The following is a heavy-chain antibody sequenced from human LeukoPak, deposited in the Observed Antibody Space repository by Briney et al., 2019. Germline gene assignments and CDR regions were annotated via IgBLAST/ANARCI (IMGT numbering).Heavy chain of an antibody. CDR2: ISYDGSNK. CDR1: GFTFSSYA. J-gene: IGHJ4*02. V-gene: IGHV3-30-3*01. CDR3: ARTQTNWGLRVDYYLDY. Sequence: RPGGSLRLSCAASGFTFSSYAMHWVRQAPGKGLEWVAVISYDGSNKYYADSVKGRFTISRDNSKNTLYLQMNSLRAEDTAVYYCARTQTNWGLRVDYYLDYWGQGTLVTVSS. D-gene: IGHD7-27*01.